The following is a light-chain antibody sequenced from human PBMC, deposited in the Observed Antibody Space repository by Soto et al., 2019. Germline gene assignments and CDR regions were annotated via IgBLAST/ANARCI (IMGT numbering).Light chain of an antibody. V-gene: IGLV7-43*01. CDR3: LLYYDGAQGV. CDR1: TGAVTSAFY. J-gene: IGLJ3*02. CDR2: ATS. Sequence: QTVVTQEPSLNVSPGGTVTLTCASSTGAVTSAFYPNWFQQKPGQAPRPLIYATSNKHSWTPARFSGSLLGDKAALTLSGVQPDDEADYYCLLYYDGAQGVFGGGTKLTVL.